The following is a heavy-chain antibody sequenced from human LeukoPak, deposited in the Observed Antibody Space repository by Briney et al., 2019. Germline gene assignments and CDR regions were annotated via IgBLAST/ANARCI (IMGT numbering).Heavy chain of an antibody. V-gene: IGHV1-2*02. CDR2: INPNSGGT. D-gene: IGHD2-21*01. CDR3: ARDLVLGVWHIDY. Sequence: ASVKVSCKASGYTFTVYYMHWVRQAPGQGLEWMGWINPNSGGTNYAQKFQGRVTMTRDTSISTAYMELSRLRSDDTAVYYCARDLVLGVWHIDYWGQGTLVTVSS. CDR1: GYTFTVYY. J-gene: IGHJ4*02.